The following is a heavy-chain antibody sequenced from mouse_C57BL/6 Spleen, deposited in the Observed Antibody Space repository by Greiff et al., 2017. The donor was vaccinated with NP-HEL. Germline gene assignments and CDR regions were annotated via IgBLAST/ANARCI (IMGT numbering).Heavy chain of an antibody. Sequence: EVMLVESGGGLVKPGGSLKLSCAASGFTFSDYGMHWVRQAPEKGLEWVAYSSSGSSTIYYADTVKGRFTISRDNAKNTLFLQMTSLRSEDTAMYYCARRGGYDGTYAMDYWGQGTSVTVSS. D-gene: IGHD2-2*01. CDR1: GFTFSDYG. CDR2: SSSGSSTI. CDR3: ARRGGYDGTYAMDY. V-gene: IGHV5-17*01. J-gene: IGHJ4*01.